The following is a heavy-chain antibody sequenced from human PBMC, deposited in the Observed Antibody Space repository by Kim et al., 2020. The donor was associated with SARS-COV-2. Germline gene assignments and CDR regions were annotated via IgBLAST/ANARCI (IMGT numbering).Heavy chain of an antibody. V-gene: IGHV1-46*01. J-gene: IGHJ4*02. Sequence: KRSGGGTNDAQKFQGRVTMTGDTSTNTVYMELSSLRSDDTAVYYCAKEGGHWGQGTLVTVSS. CDR3: AKEGGH. D-gene: IGHD3-16*01. CDR2: KRSGGGT.